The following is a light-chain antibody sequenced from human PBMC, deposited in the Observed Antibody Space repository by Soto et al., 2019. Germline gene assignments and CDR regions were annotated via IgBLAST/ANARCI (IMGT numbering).Light chain of an antibody. CDR2: GAS. J-gene: IGKJ2*01. V-gene: IGKV3-15*01. CDR1: QSVSSN. CDR3: QQYSNWPRT. Sequence: EIVMTQSPATLSVSPGERATLSCRTSQSVSSNLAWHQQKPGQAPRLLIYGASTRATGIPARFSGSGSGTEFTLTISSLQSEDFAVYYCQQYSNWPRTFGQGTKLEIK.